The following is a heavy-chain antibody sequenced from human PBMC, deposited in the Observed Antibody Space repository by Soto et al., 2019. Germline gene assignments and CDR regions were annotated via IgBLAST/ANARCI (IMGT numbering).Heavy chain of an antibody. Sequence: PSETLSLTCAVYGGSFSGYYWSWIRQPPGKGLEWIGEINHSGSTNYNPSLKSRVTISVDTSKNQFSLKLSSVTAADTAVYYCARGVLEGAPHLYTGNDYWGQGTLVTVSS. CDR1: GGSFSGYY. CDR2: INHSGST. D-gene: IGHD2-2*02. V-gene: IGHV4-34*01. J-gene: IGHJ4*02. CDR3: ARGVLEGAPHLYTGNDY.